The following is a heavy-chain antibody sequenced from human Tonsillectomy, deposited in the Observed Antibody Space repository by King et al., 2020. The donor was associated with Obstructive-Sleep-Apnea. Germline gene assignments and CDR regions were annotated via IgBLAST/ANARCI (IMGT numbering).Heavy chain of an antibody. V-gene: IGHV3-15*01. CDR2: IKSKTDGGTT. CDR3: TTGGLEQYYYYYGMDV. Sequence: QLVQSGGGLVKPGGSLRLSCAASGFTFSNAWMSWVRPAPGKGLEWVGRIKSKTDGGTTDYAAPVKGRFTISRDDSKNKLYLQMNSLKTEDTAVYYCTTGGLEQYYYYYGMDVWGQGTTVTVSS. CDR1: GFTFSNAW. D-gene: IGHD1/OR15-1a*01. J-gene: IGHJ6*02.